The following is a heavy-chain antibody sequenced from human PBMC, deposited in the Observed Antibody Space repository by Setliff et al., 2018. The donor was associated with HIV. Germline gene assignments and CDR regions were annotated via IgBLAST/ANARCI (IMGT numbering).Heavy chain of an antibody. Sequence: GGSLRLSCAASGFTFDDHAMHWVRQSPGKGLEWVSGISWNSGSKDYADSVKGRFTISRDNDNNSLYLQMNSLRAEDTALYYCARDAPYTSSWLYYSYYYGLDVWGQGTTVTVSS. CDR3: ARDAPYTSSWLYYSYYYGLDV. CDR1: GFTFDDHA. V-gene: IGHV3-9*01. CDR2: ISWNSGSK. J-gene: IGHJ6*02. D-gene: IGHD6-13*01.